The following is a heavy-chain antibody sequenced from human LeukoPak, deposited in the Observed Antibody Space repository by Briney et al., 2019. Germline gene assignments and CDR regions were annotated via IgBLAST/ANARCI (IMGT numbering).Heavy chain of an antibody. CDR2: ISGSGGGR. D-gene: IGHD3-22*01. V-gene: IGHV3-23*01. Sequence: PGGSLRLSCAASGFTFSSYGMSWVRQAPGKGLEWVAGISGSGGGRKYADSVKGRFTISRDNPKNTLYLQMNSLRVEDTAVYFCAKRGVVIRVILVGFHKEAYYFDSWGQGALVTVSS. CDR1: GFTFSSYG. J-gene: IGHJ4*02. CDR3: AKRGVVIRVILVGFHKEAYYFDS.